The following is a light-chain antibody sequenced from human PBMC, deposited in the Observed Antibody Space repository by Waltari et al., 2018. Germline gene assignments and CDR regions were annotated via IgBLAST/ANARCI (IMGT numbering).Light chain of an antibody. CDR2: GAS. Sequence: IVLTQSPGTLSLSPGERATLSCRASQSVSRSLAWYQQKPGQAPKLLIYGASTRPTGIPDRVTGSGAGTDFSLTISSLEPEDFAIYFCQHYVRLPATFGQGTKVEIK. CDR1: QSVSRS. J-gene: IGKJ1*01. V-gene: IGKV3-20*01. CDR3: QHYVRLPAT.